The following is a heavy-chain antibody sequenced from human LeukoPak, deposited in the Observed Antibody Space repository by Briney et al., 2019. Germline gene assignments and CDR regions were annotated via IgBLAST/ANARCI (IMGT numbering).Heavy chain of an antibody. CDR3: ASFYCSGGSCYQYFSYYYMDV. CDR1: GGSISSRSYY. CDR2: MYYSGST. D-gene: IGHD2-15*01. Sequence: SETLSLTCTVSGGSISSRSYYWGWIRQPPGKGLEWIGSMYYSGSTYYNPSLQSRVTISVDTSKNQFSLKLNSVTAADTAVYYCASFYCSGGSCYQYFSYYYMDVWGKGTTVTISS. J-gene: IGHJ6*03. V-gene: IGHV4-39*01.